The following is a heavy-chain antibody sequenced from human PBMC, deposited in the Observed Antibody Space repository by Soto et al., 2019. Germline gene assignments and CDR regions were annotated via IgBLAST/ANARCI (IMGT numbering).Heavy chain of an antibody. Sequence: QVQLQESGPGLVKPSETLSLTCTVSGGSISSYYWSWIRQPPGKGLEWIGYIYYSGSTNYNPSLKRRATISVDTSNDHFSLMLSSVTAAHTAGSYCAVRYGGAFDISGQGTMVPVSS. D-gene: IGHD4-17*01. CDR1: GGSISSYY. V-gene: IGHV4-59*08. CDR2: IYYSGST. CDR3: AVRYGGAFDI. J-gene: IGHJ3*02.